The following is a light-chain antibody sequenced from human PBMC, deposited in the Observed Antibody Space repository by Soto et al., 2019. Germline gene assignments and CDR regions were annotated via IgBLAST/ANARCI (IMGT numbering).Light chain of an antibody. J-gene: IGKJ1*01. Sequence: EIVLTQSPATLSLSPGERATLSCRASQSVSSYLAWYQQKPGQAPRLLIYDASNRATGIPARFSGSVSGTDFTLTISILEPEDFAVYYCQQRSNWPRTFGQGTKVEIK. CDR2: DAS. CDR3: QQRSNWPRT. CDR1: QSVSSY. V-gene: IGKV3-11*01.